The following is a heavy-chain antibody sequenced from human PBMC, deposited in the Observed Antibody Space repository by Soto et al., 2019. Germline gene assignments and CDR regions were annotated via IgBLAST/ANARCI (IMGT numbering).Heavy chain of an antibody. D-gene: IGHD3-10*01. V-gene: IGHV3-23*01. CDR1: GFTFSSYA. CDR3: AKCPFGWFGELTYFDY. CDR2: ISGSGGST. J-gene: IGHJ4*02. Sequence: PGGSLRLSCAASGFTFSSYAMSWVRQAPGKGLEWVSAISGSGGSTYYADSVKGRFTISRDNSKNTLYLQMNSLRAEDTAVYYCAKCPFGWFGELTYFDYWGRGTLVTVSS.